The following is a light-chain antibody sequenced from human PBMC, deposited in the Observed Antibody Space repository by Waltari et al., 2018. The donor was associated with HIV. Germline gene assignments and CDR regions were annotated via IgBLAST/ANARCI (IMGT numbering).Light chain of an antibody. CDR2: KDT. J-gene: IGLJ3*02. CDR3: QSADSSGTWV. V-gene: IGLV3-25*03. CDR1: ALPKQY. Sequence: SYELTQPPSVSVSPGQTARIPCSGDALPKQYAYWYHQKPGQAPVLVIYKDTERPSGIPERFSGSSSGTTVTLTISGVQAEDEADYYCQSADSSGTWVFGGGTKLTVL.